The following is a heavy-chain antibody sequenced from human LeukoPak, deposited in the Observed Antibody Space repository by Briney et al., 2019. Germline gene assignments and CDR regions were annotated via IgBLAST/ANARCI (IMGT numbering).Heavy chain of an antibody. D-gene: IGHD3-10*01. Sequence: GGSLRLSCAASGFTFSSYGMSWVRQAPGKGLEWVSAIGGRDGSTYYADTVKGRFTISRDNSKNTLYVQMNSLRAEDTAVYYCAKGHYYGSGSLDYWGQGTLVTVSS. CDR3: AKGHYYGSGSLDY. V-gene: IGHV3-23*01. CDR2: IGGRDGST. J-gene: IGHJ4*02. CDR1: GFTFSSYG.